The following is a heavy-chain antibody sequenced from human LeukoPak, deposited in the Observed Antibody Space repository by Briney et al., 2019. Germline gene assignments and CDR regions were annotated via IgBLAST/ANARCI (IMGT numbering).Heavy chain of an antibody. CDR3: AGDGYSRY. CDR2: ITGSGGST. V-gene: IGHV3-23*01. D-gene: IGHD6-13*01. Sequence: GGSLRLSCAASGFTFINYGMNWVRQAPGKGLEWVSGITGSGGSTYYADSVKGRFTISRDNAKNSLYLQMNSLRAEDTAVYYCAGDGYSRYGGQGTLVTVSS. J-gene: IGHJ4*02. CDR1: GFTFINYG.